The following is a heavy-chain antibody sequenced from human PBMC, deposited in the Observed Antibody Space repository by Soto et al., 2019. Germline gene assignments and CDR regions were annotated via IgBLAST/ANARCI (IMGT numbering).Heavy chain of an antibody. Sequence: ASVKVSCKVSGYTLPELSMHWVRQAPGKGLEWMGGFDPEDGETIYAQKFQGRVTMTEDTSTDTAYMELSSLRSEDTAVYYCATPGATIGVSEYYYYGMDVWGQGTTVTVSS. CDR1: GYTLPELS. V-gene: IGHV1-24*01. D-gene: IGHD5-12*01. J-gene: IGHJ6*02. CDR2: FDPEDGET. CDR3: ATPGATIGVSEYYYYGMDV.